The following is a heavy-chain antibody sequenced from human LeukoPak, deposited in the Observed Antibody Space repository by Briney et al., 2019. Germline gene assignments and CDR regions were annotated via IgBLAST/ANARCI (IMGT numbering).Heavy chain of an antibody. D-gene: IGHD2-15*01. CDR1: GYTFTSYD. V-gene: IGHV1-8*03. Sequence: ASVKVSCKASGYTFTSYDINWVRQATGQGLEWMGWMNPNSGNTGYAQKFQGRVTITRNTSISTAYMELSSLRSEDTAVYYCARGHSGYCSGGSCRTYYYYYMDVWGKGTTVAVSS. CDR2: MNPNSGNT. CDR3: ARGHSGYCSGGSCRTYYYYYMDV. J-gene: IGHJ6*03.